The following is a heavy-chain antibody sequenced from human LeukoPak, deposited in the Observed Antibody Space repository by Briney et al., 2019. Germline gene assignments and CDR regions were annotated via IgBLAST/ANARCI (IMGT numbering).Heavy chain of an antibody. Sequence: ASVKVSCKASGYTFTGYYMHWVRQAPGQGLEWMGWINPNSGGTNYAQKFQGRVTMTRDTSISTAYMELSRLRSDDTAVYYCARDASTVTTSLAWFDPWGQGTLVTVSS. CDR2: INPNSGGT. CDR3: ARDASTVTTSLAWFDP. J-gene: IGHJ5*02. CDR1: GYTFTGYY. V-gene: IGHV1-2*02. D-gene: IGHD4-11*01.